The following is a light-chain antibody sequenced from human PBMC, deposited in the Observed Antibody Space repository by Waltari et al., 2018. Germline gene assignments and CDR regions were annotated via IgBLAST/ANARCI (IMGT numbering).Light chain of an antibody. Sequence: QSALTQPASVSGSPGQSITIPCSGSSSDVGAYDSLSWYQDRPGQAPKVIIYDIINRLSGVSDRLSRAKSGNTASLTISGLQADDDADYYCYSQSFCSSVLLGGGTEVTVL. V-gene: IGLV2-14*03. CDR3: YSQSFCSSVL. J-gene: IGLJ2*01. CDR1: SSDVGAYDS. CDR2: DII.